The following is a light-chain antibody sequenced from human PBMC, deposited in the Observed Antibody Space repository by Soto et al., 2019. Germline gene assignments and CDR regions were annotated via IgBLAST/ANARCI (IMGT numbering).Light chain of an antibody. CDR3: QVWDSSSEHVV. CDR1: NIGSKS. CDR2: YDS. V-gene: IGLV3-21*04. Sequence: SYELTQPPSVSVAPGKAARITCGGNNIGSKSVHWYQQKPGQAPVVVIYYDSDRPSGIPERFSGSNSGNTATLTISRVEAGDEADYYCQVWDSSSEHVVFSGGTKLTAL. J-gene: IGLJ2*01.